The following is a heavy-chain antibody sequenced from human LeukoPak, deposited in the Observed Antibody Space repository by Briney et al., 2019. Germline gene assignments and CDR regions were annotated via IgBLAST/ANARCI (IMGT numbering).Heavy chain of an antibody. J-gene: IGHJ4*02. Sequence: GXSLRLSCAASGFTFSSYSMKWVRQAPGKGLEWVSYISSSSDNIYYADSVKGRFTISRDNAKNSLYLQMNSLRAEDTAVYYCARDGRDQYCGSTSGYSYYFDYWGQGTLVTVSS. CDR1: GFTFSSYS. V-gene: IGHV3-21*01. CDR3: ARDGRDQYCGSTSGYSYYFDY. CDR2: ISSSSDNI. D-gene: IGHD2-2*01.